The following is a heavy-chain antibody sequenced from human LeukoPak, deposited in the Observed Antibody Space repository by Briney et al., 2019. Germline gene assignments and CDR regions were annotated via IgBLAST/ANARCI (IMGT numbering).Heavy chain of an antibody. CDR3: ARVNDYGGNPGGYYYYYYMDV. CDR1: GGSISSHY. CDR2: IYYSGST. D-gene: IGHD4-23*01. Sequence: SETLSLTCTVSGGSISSHYWSWIRQRPGKGLEWIGYIYYSGSTNYNPSLKSRVTISVDTSKNQFSLKLSSVTAADTAVYYCARVNDYGGNPGGYYYYYYMDVWGKETTVTVSS. V-gene: IGHV4-59*11. J-gene: IGHJ6*03.